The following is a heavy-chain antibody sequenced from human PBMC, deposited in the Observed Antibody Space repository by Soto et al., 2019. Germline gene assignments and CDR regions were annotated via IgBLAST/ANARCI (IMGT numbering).Heavy chain of an antibody. V-gene: IGHV3-30*18. D-gene: IGHD1-26*01. CDR3: AKEELSYYGMDV. J-gene: IGHJ6*02. CDR1: GFTFSSYG. Sequence: QPGGSLRLSCAASGFTFSSYGMHWVRQAPGKGLEWVAVISYDGSNKYYADSVKGRFTISRDNSKNTLYLQMNSLRAEDTAVYYCAKEELSYYGMDVWGQGTTVTVSS. CDR2: ISYDGSNK.